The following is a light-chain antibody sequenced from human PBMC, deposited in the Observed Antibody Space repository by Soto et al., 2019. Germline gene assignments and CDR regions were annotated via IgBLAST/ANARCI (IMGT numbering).Light chain of an antibody. CDR2: AAS. V-gene: IGKV1-9*01. CDR1: QGISSF. J-gene: IGKJ4*01. CDR3: QQLNSYPLT. Sequence: IQLTQSPSSLSASVVDSVTITCRASQGISSFLAWYQQKPGKAPKLLIYAASNLQSGVPSRFSGSGSGTDFTLTINSLQPEDFATYYCQQLNSYPLTFGGGTKVDIK.